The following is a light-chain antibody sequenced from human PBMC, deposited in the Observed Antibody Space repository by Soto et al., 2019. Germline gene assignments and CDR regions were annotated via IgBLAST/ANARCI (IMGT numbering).Light chain of an antibody. Sequence: QPVLTQPPSVSGAPGQTVTISCFGSDSNIGPNYVYWYRVVPGTSPRLVLSREKRPSGVPDRFSGSKSATSATLAISGLRVDDDGDYFCAAWDDTAHAYVFGGGTQLTVL. CDR2: RE. J-gene: IGLJ7*01. V-gene: IGLV1-47*01. CDR3: AAWDDTAHAYV. CDR1: DSNIGPNY.